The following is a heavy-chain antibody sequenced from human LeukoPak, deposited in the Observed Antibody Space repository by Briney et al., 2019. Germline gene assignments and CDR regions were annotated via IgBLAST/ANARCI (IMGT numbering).Heavy chain of an antibody. CDR3: AREDHTANNWFDP. CDR1: GGSFSSYG. CDR2: IIPMLGRS. J-gene: IGHJ5*02. V-gene: IGHV1-69*05. Sequence: SVKVSCKASGGSFSSYGISWVRQAPGQGLEWMGGIIPMLGRSNYAQKFQGRVTISTDESTSTAYMEMSSLRSEDAAVYYCAREDHTANNWFDPWGQGTLVTVSS. D-gene: IGHD5-18*01.